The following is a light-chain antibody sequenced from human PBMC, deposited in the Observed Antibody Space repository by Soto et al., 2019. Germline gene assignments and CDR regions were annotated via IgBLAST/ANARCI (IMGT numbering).Light chain of an antibody. Sequence: DIVMTQSPDSLAVSLGERATINCKSSQSVLYSSNNKNYLAWYQQKPGQPPKLLIYWASTRESGVPDRFSGSGSGTDFTLTISSLQAEDVAVYYCQQYYSTLPYTFGQGNKLEIE. CDR2: WAS. J-gene: IGKJ2*01. V-gene: IGKV4-1*01. CDR3: QQYYSTLPYT. CDR1: QSVLYSSNNKNY.